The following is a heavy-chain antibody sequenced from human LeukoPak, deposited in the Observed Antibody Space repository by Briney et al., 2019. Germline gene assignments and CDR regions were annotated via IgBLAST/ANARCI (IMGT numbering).Heavy chain of an antibody. CDR1: GYTFTSYG. V-gene: IGHV1-18*01. D-gene: IGHD3-10*01. CDR3: ARDQWGYYGSGRRDTYYYYGMDV. Sequence: ASVKVSCKASGYTFTSYGISWVRQAPGQGLEWMGWISAYNGNTNYAQKLQGRVTMTTDTSTSTAYMELRSLRSDDTAVYYCARDQWGYYGSGRRDTYYYYGMDVWGQGTTVTVSS. CDR2: ISAYNGNT. J-gene: IGHJ6*02.